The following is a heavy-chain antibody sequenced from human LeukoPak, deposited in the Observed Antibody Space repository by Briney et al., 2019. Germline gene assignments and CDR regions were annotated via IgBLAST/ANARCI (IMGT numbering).Heavy chain of an antibody. CDR1: RFTFTSSA. J-gene: IGHJ4*02. CDR3: AADPAVFVRGHFDY. CDR2: VGVGSGNT. V-gene: IGHV1-58*01. D-gene: IGHD3-10*02. Sequence: VKVSCKASRFTFTSSAVQWVRPARGQRREWIAWVGVGSGNTTYAKKIQESVTITRNMSTSTAYMELSNLRSEDTAVYYCAADPAVFVRGHFDYWGQGTLVTVSS.